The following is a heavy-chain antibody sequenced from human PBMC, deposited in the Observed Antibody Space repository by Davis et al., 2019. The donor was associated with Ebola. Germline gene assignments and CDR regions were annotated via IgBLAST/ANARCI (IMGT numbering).Heavy chain of an antibody. CDR2: IYPGDSDT. CDR1: GYSFTSYW. Sequence: PGGSLRLSCKGSGYSFTSYWIGWVRQMPGKGLEWMGIIYPGDSDTRYSPSFQGQVTISADKSISTAYLQWSSLKASDTAMYYCARLRRPRRFLEWLSTPYYFDYWGQGTLVTVSS. J-gene: IGHJ4*02. D-gene: IGHD3-3*01. V-gene: IGHV5-51*01. CDR3: ARLRRPRRFLEWLSTPYYFDY.